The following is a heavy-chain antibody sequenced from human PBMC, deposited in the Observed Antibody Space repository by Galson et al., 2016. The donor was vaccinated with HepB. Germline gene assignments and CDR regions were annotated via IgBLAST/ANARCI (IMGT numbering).Heavy chain of an antibody. V-gene: IGHV3-74*01. CDR1: GFAFSSHW. D-gene: IGHD4-23*01. J-gene: IGHJ5*02. CDR3: VRDHSVVPTTAYNWFDP. Sequence: SLRLSCAASGFAFSSHWMHWVRQDLGKGLVWVSRINSDGTISNYADSVKGRFTISRDNAKNTLYLQMNSLRAEDTAVYFCVRDHSVVPTTAYNWFDPWGPGNPGHRLL. CDR2: INSDGTIS.